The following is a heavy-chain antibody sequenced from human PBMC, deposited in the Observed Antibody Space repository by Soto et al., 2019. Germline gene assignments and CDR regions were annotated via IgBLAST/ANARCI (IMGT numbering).Heavy chain of an antibody. J-gene: IGHJ5*02. CDR1: GGSISSYY. Sequence: PSETLSLTCTVSGGSISSYYWSWIRQPPGKGLEWIGYIYYSGSTNYNPSLKSRVTISVDTSKNQFSLKLSSVTAADTAVYYCARHGGGGYCSGGSCQDNWFDPWGQGTLVTVS. CDR2: IYYSGST. CDR3: ARHGGGGYCSGGSCQDNWFDP. V-gene: IGHV4-59*08. D-gene: IGHD2-15*01.